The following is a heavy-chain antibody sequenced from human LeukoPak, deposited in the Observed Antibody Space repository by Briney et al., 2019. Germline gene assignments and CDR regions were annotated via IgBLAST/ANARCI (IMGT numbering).Heavy chain of an antibody. D-gene: IGHD3-22*01. Sequence: SETLSLTCTVSGGSISSYYWSWLRQPPGKGLEWIGYIYYSGSTNYNPSLKSRVTISVDTSKNQFSPKLSSVTAADTAVYYCARSHDYDSSGYQNNDAFDIWGQGTMVTVSS. CDR3: ARSHDYDSSGYQNNDAFDI. V-gene: IGHV4-59*01. CDR2: IYYSGST. J-gene: IGHJ3*02. CDR1: GGSISSYY.